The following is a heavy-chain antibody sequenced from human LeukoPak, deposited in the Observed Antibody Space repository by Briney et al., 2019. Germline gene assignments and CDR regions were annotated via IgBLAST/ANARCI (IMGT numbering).Heavy chain of an antibody. V-gene: IGHV3-23*01. CDR2: ISGSGGST. CDR3: AKVFVLMRGTPENWFDP. J-gene: IGHJ5*02. D-gene: IGHD1-14*01. CDR1: GFTFSSYA. Sequence: GGSLRLSCAASGFTFSSYAMSWVRQAPGKGLEWVSAISGSGGSTYYADSVKGRFTISRDNSKNTLYLQMSSLRVEDTAVYFCAKVFVLMRGTPENWFDPWGQGTLVTVSS.